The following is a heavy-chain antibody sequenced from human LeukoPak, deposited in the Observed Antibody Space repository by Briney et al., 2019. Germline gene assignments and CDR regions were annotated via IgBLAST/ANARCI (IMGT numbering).Heavy chain of an antibody. Sequence: ASVKVSCKASGYTFISYAMNWVRQAPGQGLEWMGWINTNTGNPTYAQGFTGRFVFSLDTSVSTAYLQISSLKAEDTAVYYCARDLHDSSGYYSRYYYYYYMDVWGKGTTVTISS. CDR1: GYTFISYA. CDR2: INTNTGNP. J-gene: IGHJ6*03. V-gene: IGHV7-4-1*02. D-gene: IGHD3-22*01. CDR3: ARDLHDSSGYYSRYYYYYYMDV.